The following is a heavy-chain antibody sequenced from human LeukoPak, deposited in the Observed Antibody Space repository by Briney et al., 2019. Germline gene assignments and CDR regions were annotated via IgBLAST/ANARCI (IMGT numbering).Heavy chain of an antibody. CDR3: AREIDSSGWQRSDY. CDR2: ISYDGSNK. CDR1: GFTFSSYG. V-gene: IGHV3-30*03. Sequence: GGSLRLSCAASGFTFSSYGMHWVRQAPGKGLEWVAVISYDGSNKYYADSVKGRFTISRDNSKNTLYLQMNSLRAEDMAVYYCAREIDSSGWQRSDYWGQGTLVTVSS. J-gene: IGHJ4*02. D-gene: IGHD6-19*01.